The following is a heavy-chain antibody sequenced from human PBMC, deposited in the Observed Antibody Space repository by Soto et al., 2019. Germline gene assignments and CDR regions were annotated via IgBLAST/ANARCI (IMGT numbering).Heavy chain of an antibody. D-gene: IGHD4-4*01. CDR2: INPKSDDT. V-gene: IGHV1-2*02. CDR3: ARKHSLDYIRWGLDP. CDR1: GYPFSDNQ. Sequence: ASVKVSCKASGYPFSDNQIHWFRRAPGQGLEWMGRINPKSDDTNYAQKFQGRVTMTRDTSIDTAYLELTGLTSDDTATYYCARKHSLDYIRWGLDPWGRGTLVTVSS. J-gene: IGHJ5*02.